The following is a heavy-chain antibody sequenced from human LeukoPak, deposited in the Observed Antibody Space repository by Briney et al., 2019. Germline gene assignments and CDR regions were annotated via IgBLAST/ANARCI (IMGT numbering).Heavy chain of an antibody. Sequence: GGSLRLSCAASGFTFSSYGMHWVRQAPGKGLEWVAVISYDGSNKYYADSVKGRFTISRDNSKNTLYLQMNSLRAEDTAVYYCAKDIPILFDYWGQGTLVTVSS. CDR2: ISYDGSNK. CDR1: GFTFSSYG. J-gene: IGHJ4*02. V-gene: IGHV3-30*18. CDR3: AKDIPILFDY.